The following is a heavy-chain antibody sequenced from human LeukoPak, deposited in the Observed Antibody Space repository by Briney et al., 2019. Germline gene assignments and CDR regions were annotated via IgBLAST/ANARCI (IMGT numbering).Heavy chain of an antibody. Sequence: GESLKISCKGSGYSFTSYWIGWVRQMPGKGLEWVGIIYPGDSDTRYSPSFQGQATISADKSISTAYLQWSSLKASDTAMYYCARHRRATVNHYYYGMDVWGQGTTVTVSS. V-gene: IGHV5-51*01. CDR2: IYPGDSDT. CDR3: ARHRRATVNHYYYGMDV. D-gene: IGHD4-17*01. J-gene: IGHJ6*02. CDR1: GYSFTSYW.